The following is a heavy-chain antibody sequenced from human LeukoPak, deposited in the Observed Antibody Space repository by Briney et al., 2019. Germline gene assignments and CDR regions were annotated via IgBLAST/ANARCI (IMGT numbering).Heavy chain of an antibody. V-gene: IGHV3-23*01. J-gene: IGHJ4*02. CDR3: AKVNTAFAWDYFDY. CDR2: ISGSGGST. Sequence: GGSLRLSCAASGFTFSSHALTWVRQAPGKGLEWVSAISGSGGSTYYADSVKGRFTISRDNSKNTLYLQMNSLRAEDTAVYYCAKVNTAFAWDYFDYWGQGTLVTVSS. D-gene: IGHD5-18*01. CDR1: GFTFSSHA.